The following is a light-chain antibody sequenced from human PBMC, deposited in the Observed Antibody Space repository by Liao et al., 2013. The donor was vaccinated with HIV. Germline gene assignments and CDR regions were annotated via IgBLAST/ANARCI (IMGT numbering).Light chain of an antibody. J-gene: IGLJ1*01. CDR2: QDS. V-gene: IGLV3-1*01. Sequence: SYGLTQPPSVSVSSGQTARITCSGDELGDRFASWYQQKPGQAPLLVIYQDSKRPPGIPERFSGSNSGNTATLTISGTQAVDEADYYCQAWDSSPYVFGTGTKVTVL. CDR1: ELGDRF. CDR3: QAWDSSPYV.